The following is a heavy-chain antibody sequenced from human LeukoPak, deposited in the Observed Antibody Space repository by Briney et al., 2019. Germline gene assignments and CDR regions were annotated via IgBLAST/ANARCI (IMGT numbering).Heavy chain of an antibody. V-gene: IGHV1-8*01. Sequence: ASVKVSRKASGYTFTSYDINWVRQATGQGLEWMGWMNPNSGNTGYAQKFQGRVTMTRNTSISTAYMELSSLRSEDTAVYYCASRYCSSTSCERWGQGTLVTVSS. D-gene: IGHD2-2*01. CDR1: GYTFTSYD. CDR2: MNPNSGNT. CDR3: ASRYCSSTSCER. J-gene: IGHJ4*02.